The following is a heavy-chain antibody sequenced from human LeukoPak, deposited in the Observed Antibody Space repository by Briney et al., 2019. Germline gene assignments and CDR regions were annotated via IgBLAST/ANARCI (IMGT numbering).Heavy chain of an antibody. CDR1: GFRLGDYA. J-gene: IGHJ3*02. V-gene: IGHV3-9*01. CDR2: ISWDSAAI. CDR3: TKRARMGIAAAGDGFHI. D-gene: IGHD6-13*01. Sequence: PGGSLRLSCAASGFRLGDYAMHGVRQAPGKGLEWVSGISWDSAAIGYADSVRGRFTLSRDNAKNSLFLQMSSLRVEDTALYYCTKRARMGIAAAGDGFHIWGQGTMVTVSS.